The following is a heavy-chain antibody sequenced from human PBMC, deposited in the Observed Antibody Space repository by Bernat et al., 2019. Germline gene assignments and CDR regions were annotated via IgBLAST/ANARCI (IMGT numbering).Heavy chain of an antibody. CDR3: VKDEYNLGHDDFDI. CDR1: GFTFDDFA. CDR2: ISSSGDNS. D-gene: IGHD2/OR15-2a*01. Sequence: EVQLVESGGGLVQPGGSLRLSCSASGFTFDDFAFHWVRQAPGTGLQYVSGISSSGDNSSYADSVKGRFTISRDNSRNTLYLGMSSLRTEDTAVYFCVKDEYNLGHDDFDIWGQGTMVTVSS. V-gene: IGHV3-64D*06. J-gene: IGHJ3*02.